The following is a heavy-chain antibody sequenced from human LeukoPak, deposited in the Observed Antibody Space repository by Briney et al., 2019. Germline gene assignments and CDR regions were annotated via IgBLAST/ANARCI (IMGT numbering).Heavy chain of an antibody. V-gene: IGHV4-31*03. CDR1: GGSISSGGYY. CDR2: IYYSGST. J-gene: IGHJ3*02. CDR3: ARGFPDQKLGNDAFDI. Sequence: SETLSLTCTVSGGSISSGGYYWSWIRQHPGKGLEWIGYIYYSGSTYYNPSLKSRVTISVDTSKNQFSLKLSSVTAADTAVYYCARGFPDQKLGNDAFDIWGQGTMVTVSS. D-gene: IGHD7-27*01.